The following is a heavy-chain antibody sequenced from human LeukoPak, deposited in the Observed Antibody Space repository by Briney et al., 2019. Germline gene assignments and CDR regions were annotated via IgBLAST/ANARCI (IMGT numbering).Heavy chain of an antibody. CDR3: ARPMVRGVLYFDY. D-gene: IGHD3-10*01. CDR2: ISSSSSTI. J-gene: IGHJ4*02. V-gene: IGHV3-48*02. Sequence: GGSLRLSCAASGFMFSTYSMNWGRQAPGKGLEWVSYISSSSSTIYYADSVKGRFTISRDNAKNSLYLQMNSLRDEDTAVYYCARPMVRGVLYFDYWGQGTLVTVSS. CDR1: GFMFSTYS.